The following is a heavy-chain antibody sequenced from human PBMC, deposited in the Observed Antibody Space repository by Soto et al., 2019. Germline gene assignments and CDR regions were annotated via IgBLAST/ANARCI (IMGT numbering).Heavy chain of an antibody. CDR3: ARDRPYIVRGSSFDY. CDR1: GFTVSSNY. J-gene: IGHJ4*02. V-gene: IGHV3-66*01. Sequence: EVQLVESGGGLVQPGGSLRLSCAASGFTVSSNYMSWVRQAPGKGLEWVSVIYSGGSTYYADSVKGRFTISRDNSKYTLYLQMTGLRSENTAVYYCARDRPYIVRGSSFDYYGRGTLVTV. D-gene: IGHD2-15*01. CDR2: IYSGGST.